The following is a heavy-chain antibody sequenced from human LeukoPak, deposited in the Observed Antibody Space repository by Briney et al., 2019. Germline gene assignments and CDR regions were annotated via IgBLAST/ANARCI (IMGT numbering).Heavy chain of an antibody. CDR3: ARASSGYYTAFDY. J-gene: IGHJ4*02. D-gene: IGHD3-22*01. CDR2: ISYDGSNK. CDR1: GFTFSSYA. Sequence: GGSLRLSCAASGFTFSSYAMHWVRQAPGKGLEWVAVISYDGSNKYYADSVKGRFTISRDNSKNTLYLQMNSLRAEDTAVYYCARASSGYYTAFDYWGQGTLVTVSS. V-gene: IGHV3-30-3*01.